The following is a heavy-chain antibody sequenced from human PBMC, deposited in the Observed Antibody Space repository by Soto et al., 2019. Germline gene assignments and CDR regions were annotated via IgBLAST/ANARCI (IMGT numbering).Heavy chain of an antibody. V-gene: IGHV3-23*01. CDR1: GFTFSSYA. CDR3: ANLEYSSSPTMDV. J-gene: IGHJ6*03. CDR2: ISGSGGST. D-gene: IGHD6-6*01. Sequence: EVQLLESGGGLVQPGGSLRLSCAASGFTFSSYAMSWVRQAPGKGLEWVSAISGSGGSTYYADSVKGRFTISRDNSENTLYLQMNSLRAEDTAVYYCANLEYSSSPTMDVWGKGTTVTVSS.